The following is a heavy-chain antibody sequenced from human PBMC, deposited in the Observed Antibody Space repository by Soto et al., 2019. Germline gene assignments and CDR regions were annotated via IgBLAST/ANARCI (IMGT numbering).Heavy chain of an antibody. CDR1: GGTFSSYA. J-gene: IGHJ6*02. D-gene: IGHD2-15*01. V-gene: IGHV1-69*01. Sequence: QVQLVQSGAEVKKPGSSVKVSCKASGGTFSSYAISWVRQAPGQGLEWMGGIIPIFGTANYAQKFQGRVTLTADESTSTAYMELSSLRSEDTAVYYCATDIVVVVAATPRGMDVWGQGTTVTVSS. CDR2: IIPIFGTA. CDR3: ATDIVVVVAATPRGMDV.